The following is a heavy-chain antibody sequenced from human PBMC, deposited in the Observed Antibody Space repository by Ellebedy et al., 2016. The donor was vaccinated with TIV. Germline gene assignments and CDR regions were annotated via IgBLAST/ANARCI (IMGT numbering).Heavy chain of an antibody. CDR3: VKGAYPVPTVMAV. CDR2: IRSDGSKK. V-gene: IGHV3-30*02. CDR1: GFSASG. Sequence: GESLKIPCAASGFSASGMHWVRQAPGKGLDWVAFIRSDGSKKYYAASVTGRFTISRDSSKNTLYLQMNSLKPEDTAVYYCVKGAYPVPTVMAVWGQGTTVIVSS. D-gene: IGHD3-16*01. J-gene: IGHJ6*02.